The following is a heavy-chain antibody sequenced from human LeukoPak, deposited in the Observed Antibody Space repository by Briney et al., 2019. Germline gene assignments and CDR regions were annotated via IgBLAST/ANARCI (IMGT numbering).Heavy chain of an antibody. Sequence: GGSLRLSCAASGFTFSSYSMNWVRQAPGKGLEWVSSISSSSSYIYYADSVKGRFTISRDNAKNSLYLQMNSLRAEDTAVYYCARDSRIGYLLLFDYGGLGTLVTVSS. CDR3: ARDSRIGYLLLFDY. CDR2: ISSSSSYI. J-gene: IGHJ4*02. D-gene: IGHD1-1*01. CDR1: GFTFSSYS. V-gene: IGHV3-21*01.